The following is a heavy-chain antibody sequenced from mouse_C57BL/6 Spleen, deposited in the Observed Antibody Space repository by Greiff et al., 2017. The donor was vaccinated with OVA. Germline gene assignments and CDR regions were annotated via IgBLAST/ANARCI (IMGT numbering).Heavy chain of an antibody. CDR2: IYPGDGDT. D-gene: IGHD2-4*01. J-gene: IGHJ3*01. V-gene: IGHV1-82*01. CDR3: AGYDFHSPY. CDR1: GYAFSSSW. Sequence: QVQLKQSGPELVKPGASVKISCKASGYAFSSSWMNWVKQRPGKGLEWIGRIYPGDGDTNYNGKFKGKATLNADKSSSTAYMHLSSLTSEDSAVYFCAGYDFHSPYWGQGTLVTVSA.